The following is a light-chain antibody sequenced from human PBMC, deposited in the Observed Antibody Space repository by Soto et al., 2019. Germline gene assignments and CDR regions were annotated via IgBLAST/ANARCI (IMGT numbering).Light chain of an antibody. CDR2: KAS. J-gene: IGKJ4*01. CDR1: QTISSW. Sequence: DLQMTPSPSTLSGSVGNRDPITCRASQTISSWLAWYQQKPGKAPKLLIYKASTLKSGVPSRFSGSGSGTEFTLTIRSLQPDDFATYYCQQYSSYFVTFGGGTKVDIK. V-gene: IGKV1-5*03. CDR3: QQYSSYFVT.